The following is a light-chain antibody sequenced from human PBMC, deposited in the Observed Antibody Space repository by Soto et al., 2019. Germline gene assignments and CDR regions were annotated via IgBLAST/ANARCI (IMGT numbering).Light chain of an antibody. Sequence: EIVLTQSPGTLSLSSGERATLSCRASQSVSSSYLAWYQQKPGQAPRLLVYATSSRATGIPDRFSGSGSGTDFTLTISRLEPEDFAVYYCQHYGSSSFTFGQGTKLEIK. CDR2: ATS. CDR3: QHYGSSSFT. J-gene: IGKJ2*01. V-gene: IGKV3-20*01. CDR1: QSVSSSY.